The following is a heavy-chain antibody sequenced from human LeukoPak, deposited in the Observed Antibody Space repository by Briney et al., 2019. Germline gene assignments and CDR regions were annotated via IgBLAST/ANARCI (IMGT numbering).Heavy chain of an antibody. Sequence: GGSLRLSCAASGLTVSSNYMNWVRQAPGKGLEWVSVIYSGGSTYYADSVKGRFTISRDNSKNTLYLQMDSLRAEDTAVYYCARGAYGSGSYGDNWFDPWGQGTLVTVSS. D-gene: IGHD3-10*01. V-gene: IGHV3-66*01. CDR1: GLTVSSNY. J-gene: IGHJ5*02. CDR2: IYSGGST. CDR3: ARGAYGSGSYGDNWFDP.